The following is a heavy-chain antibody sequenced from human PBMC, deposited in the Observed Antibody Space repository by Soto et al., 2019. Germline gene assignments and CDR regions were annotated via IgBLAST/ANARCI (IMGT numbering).Heavy chain of an antibody. V-gene: IGHV3-30-3*01. CDR2: ISYDGSNK. CDR3: ARDLGITMVRGVIPHY. Sequence: GGSLRLSCAASGFTFSSYAMHWVRQAPGKGLEWVAVISYDGSNKYYADSVKGRFTISRDNSKNTLYLQMNSLRAEDTAVYYCARDLGITMVRGVIPHYWGQGTLVTVSS. J-gene: IGHJ4*02. CDR1: GFTFSSYA. D-gene: IGHD3-10*01.